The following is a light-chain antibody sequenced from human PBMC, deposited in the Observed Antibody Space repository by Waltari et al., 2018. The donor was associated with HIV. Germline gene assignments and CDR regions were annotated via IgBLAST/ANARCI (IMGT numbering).Light chain of an antibody. V-gene: IGLV2-14*02. J-gene: IGLJ1*01. CDR2: EVT. CDR1: SSNVGSDDL. Sequence: QSALTQPASVSGSPGQSITISCTGTSSNVGSDDLVSWYQQHPGEAPKLIIYEVTKRPSGVSNRFSGSNSGNTATLTISGTQAMDEADYYCQAWDSSTGLYVFGTGTKVTVL. CDR3: QAWDSSTGLYV.